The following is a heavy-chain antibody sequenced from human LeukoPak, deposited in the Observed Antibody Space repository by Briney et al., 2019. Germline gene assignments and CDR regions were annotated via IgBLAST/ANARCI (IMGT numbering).Heavy chain of an antibody. CDR3: AKGGIAAAGTALDWFDP. V-gene: IGHV3-9*01. D-gene: IGHD6-13*01. Sequence: GGSLRLSCAASGFTFDDYAMHWVRQAPGKGLEWVSGISWNSGSIGYADSVKGRFTISRDNAKNSLYLQMNSLRAEDTALYYCAKGGIAAAGTALDWFDPWGQGTLVTVSS. J-gene: IGHJ5*02. CDR1: GFTFDDYA. CDR2: ISWNSGSI.